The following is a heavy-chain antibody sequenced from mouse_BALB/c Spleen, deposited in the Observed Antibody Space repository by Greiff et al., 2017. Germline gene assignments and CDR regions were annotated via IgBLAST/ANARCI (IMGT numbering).Heavy chain of an antibody. CDR2: ISTYYGDA. J-gene: IGHJ4*01. CDR1: GYTFTDYA. V-gene: IGHV1S137*01. CDR3: ARRPYYDDGAMDY. D-gene: IGHD2-10*01. Sequence: QVQLQQSGAELVRPGVSVKISCKGSGYTFTDYAMHWVKQSHAKSLEWIGVISTYYGDASYNQKFKGKATMTVDKSSSTAYMELARLTSEDSAIYYCARRPYYDDGAMDYWGQGTSVTVSS.